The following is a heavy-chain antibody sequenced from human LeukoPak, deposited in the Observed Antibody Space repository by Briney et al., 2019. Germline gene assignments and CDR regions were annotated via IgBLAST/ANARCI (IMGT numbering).Heavy chain of an antibody. J-gene: IGHJ3*02. CDR1: GGTFSSYT. CDR2: IIPILGIA. D-gene: IGHD2-2*02. CDR3: ARAPTIPYCSSNSCYSRNAFDI. V-gene: IGHV1-69*02. Sequence: GASVKVSCKASGGTFSSYTISWVRQAPGQGLEWIGRIIPILGIANYAQKFQGRVTITADKSTSTAYMELSSLRSEDTAVYYCARAPTIPYCSSNSCYSRNAFDIWGQGTMVTVSS.